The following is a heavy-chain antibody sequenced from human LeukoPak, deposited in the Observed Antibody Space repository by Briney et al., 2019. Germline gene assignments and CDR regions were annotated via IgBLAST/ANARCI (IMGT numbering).Heavy chain of an antibody. CDR2: MNPNSGNT. V-gene: IGHV1-8*01. CDR3: ARESTYFDY. Sequence: ASVKVSCKASGYTFTSYDINWVRQATGQGLEWMGWMNPNSGNTGYAQKFQGRVTMTTDTSTSTAYMELRSLRSDDTAVYYCARESTYFDYWGQGTLVTVSS. CDR1: GYTFTSYD. J-gene: IGHJ4*02. D-gene: IGHD1-26*01.